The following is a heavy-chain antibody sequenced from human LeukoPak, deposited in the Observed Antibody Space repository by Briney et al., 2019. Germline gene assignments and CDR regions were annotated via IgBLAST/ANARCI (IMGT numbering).Heavy chain of an antibody. D-gene: IGHD5-18*01. V-gene: IGHV3-23*01. CDR1: GFTFSSYA. Sequence: GGSLRLSCAASGFTFSSYAMSWVRQAPGNGLEWVSAITGSGGSTYYADSVKGRFTISRDNSKNTLYLQMNSLRAEDTAVYYCAKADTALVEDYYFDYWGQGTLVTVSS. J-gene: IGHJ4*02. CDR2: ITGSGGST. CDR3: AKADTALVEDYYFDY.